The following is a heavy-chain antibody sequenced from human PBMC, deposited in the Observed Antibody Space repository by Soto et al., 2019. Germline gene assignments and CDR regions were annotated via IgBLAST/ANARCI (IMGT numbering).Heavy chain of an antibody. CDR1: GGTVASSHW. CDR2: VYHTGDT. V-gene: IGHV4-4*02. J-gene: IGHJ5*02. CDR3: AREIVTAGGNNYFDP. Sequence: SETLSLTCGVSGGTVASSHWWSWVRQSPGRGLEWIGNVYHTGDTNFNPSLQSRVTFSVDKSNNQFSLRLTSVTAADTAVYFCAREIVTAGGNNYFDPWGPGTPVTVSS. D-gene: IGHD2-21*02.